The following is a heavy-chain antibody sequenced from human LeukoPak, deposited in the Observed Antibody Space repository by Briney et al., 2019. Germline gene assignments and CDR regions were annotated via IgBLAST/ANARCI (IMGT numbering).Heavy chain of an antibody. Sequence: SETLSLTCAVYGGSFSGYYWSWIRQPPGKGLEWIGEINHSGSTNYNPSLKSRVTISVDPPKNQSSLKLSSVTAADTAVYYCARGAAALKRGSIVVVITTRGNWFDPWGQGTLVTVSS. CDR1: GGSFSGYY. V-gene: IGHV4-34*01. D-gene: IGHD3-22*01. CDR3: ARGAAALKRGSIVVVITTRGNWFDP. CDR2: INHSGST. J-gene: IGHJ5*02.